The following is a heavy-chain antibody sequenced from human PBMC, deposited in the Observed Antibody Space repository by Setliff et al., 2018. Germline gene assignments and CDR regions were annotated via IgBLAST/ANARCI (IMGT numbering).Heavy chain of an antibody. D-gene: IGHD3-22*01. Sequence: ETLSLTCSVSGDSINPYYWTWIRQPPGKGLEWIGFIYYSGATTYNPSLKSRVAISVDTSKNQFSLNLNSVTAADTAVYYCARYRNYFDSSGQTQYYFDYWGQGTLVTVSS. V-gene: IGHV4-59*01. CDR3: ARYRNYFDSSGQTQYYFDY. CDR2: IYYSGAT. J-gene: IGHJ4*02. CDR1: GDSINPYY.